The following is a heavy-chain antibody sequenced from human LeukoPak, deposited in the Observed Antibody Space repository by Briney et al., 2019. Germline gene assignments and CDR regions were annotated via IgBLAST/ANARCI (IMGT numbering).Heavy chain of an antibody. D-gene: IGHD5-24*01. CDR3: ARDRGAGYNPIDY. CDR2: INPNSGGT. J-gene: IGHJ4*02. V-gene: IGHV1-2*02. CDR1: GYTFTGYY. Sequence: ASVKVSCKASGYTFTGYYMHWVRQAPGQGLEWMGWINPNSGGTNYAQKFQGRVTITRDTSISTAYMELSRLRSDDTAVYYCARDRGAGYNPIDYWGQGTLVTVSS.